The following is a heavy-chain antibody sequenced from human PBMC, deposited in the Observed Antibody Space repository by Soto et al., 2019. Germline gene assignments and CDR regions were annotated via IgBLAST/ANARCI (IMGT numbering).Heavy chain of an antibody. J-gene: IGHJ6*02. CDR2: IDWDDDK. Sequence: SGPTLVNPTQTLTLTCTFSGFSLSTSGMCVSWIRQPPGKALEWLALIDWDDDKYYSTSLKTRLTISKDTSKNQVVLTMTNMDPVDTATYYCARSLSPTDADYYYYGMDVWGQGTTVTVSS. D-gene: IGHD4-17*01. CDR1: GFSLSTSGMC. CDR3: ARSLSPTDADYYYYGMDV. V-gene: IGHV2-70*01.